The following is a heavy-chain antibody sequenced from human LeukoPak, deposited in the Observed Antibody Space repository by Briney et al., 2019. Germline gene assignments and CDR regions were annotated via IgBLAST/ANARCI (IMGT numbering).Heavy chain of an antibody. Sequence: PSETLSLTCAVYGGSFSGYYWSWIRHPPGKGLEWIGEINHSASTNYNPSLKSRVTISVATSKNQFSLKLSSVTAADTALYYCARNEVGDYVLYWGQGTLVTVSS. CDR1: GGSFSGYY. CDR3: ARNEVGDYVLY. D-gene: IGHD2-15*01. J-gene: IGHJ4*02. V-gene: IGHV4-34*01. CDR2: INHSAST.